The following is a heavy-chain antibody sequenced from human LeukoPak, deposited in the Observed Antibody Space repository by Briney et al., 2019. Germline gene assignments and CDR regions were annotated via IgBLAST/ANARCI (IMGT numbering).Heavy chain of an antibody. CDR1: GGSLNGYY. Sequence: PSETLSLTCSVYGGSLNGYYWSWSRQPPGKGLEWIGEISHSGTTNYNPSLTSRVTMSLDTSKNQFSLKLNSATAADTAVYYCARVPLRFLEPLDYSGQGTLVTVSS. CDR2: ISHSGTT. J-gene: IGHJ4*02. CDR3: ARVPLRFLEPLDY. V-gene: IGHV4-34*01. D-gene: IGHD3-3*01.